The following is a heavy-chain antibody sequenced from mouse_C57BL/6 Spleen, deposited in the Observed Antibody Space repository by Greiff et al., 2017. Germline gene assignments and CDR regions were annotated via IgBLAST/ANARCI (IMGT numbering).Heavy chain of an antibody. V-gene: IGHV5-9-1*02. J-gene: IGHJ2*01. Sequence: EVKLVESGEGLVKPGGSLKLSCAASGFTFSSYAMSWVRQTPEKRLEWVAYISSGGDYIYYADTVKGRFTISRDNARNTLYLQMSSLKSEDTAMYYCTRERGIDYFDYWGQGTTLTVSS. CDR1: GFTFSSYA. CDR3: TRERGIDYFDY. CDR2: ISSGGDYI.